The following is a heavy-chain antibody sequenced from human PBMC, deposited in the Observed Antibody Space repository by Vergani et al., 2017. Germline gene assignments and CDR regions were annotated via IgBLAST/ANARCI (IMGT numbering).Heavy chain of an antibody. CDR2: IYSSGST. D-gene: IGHD1-26*01. Sequence: QVQLQESGPGLVKPSETLSLTCAVSGYSISSGYYWGWIRQPAGKGLEWMGRIYSSGSTSYNPSIKSRITMSLDTSKNQFSLSLSSVTAADTAVYYCARGTFLHAFDNWGQGTVVTVSS. J-gene: IGHJ3*02. CDR3: ARGTFLHAFDN. CDR1: GYSISSGYY. V-gene: IGHV4-38-2*01.